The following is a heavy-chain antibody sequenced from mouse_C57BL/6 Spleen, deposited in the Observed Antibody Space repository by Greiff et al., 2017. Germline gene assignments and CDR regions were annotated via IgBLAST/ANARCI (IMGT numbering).Heavy chain of an antibody. Sequence: QVQLQQSGPELVKPGASVKISCKASGYAFSSSWMNWVKQRPGKGLEWIGRFYPGDGDTNYNGKFKGKATLTADKSSSTAYMLLISMTAEDSAVYFCARARGDYDYYFDYWGQGTTLTVSS. CDR2: FYPGDGDT. CDR3: ARARGDYDYYFDY. CDR1: GYAFSSSW. J-gene: IGHJ2*01. V-gene: IGHV1-82*01. D-gene: IGHD2-4*01.